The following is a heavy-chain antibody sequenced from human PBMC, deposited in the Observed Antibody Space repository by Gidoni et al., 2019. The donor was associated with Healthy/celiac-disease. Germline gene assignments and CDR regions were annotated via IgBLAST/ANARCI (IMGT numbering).Heavy chain of an antibody. V-gene: IGHV2-26*01. J-gene: IGHJ6*02. CDR3: ARIVLRYFDWLVSPRANYYYYGMDV. D-gene: IGHD3-9*01. Sequence: QVTLKESGPVLVKPTETLTLTCTVPGFSLSNARMGVSWIRQPPGKALEWLAHIFSNDEKSYSTSLKSRLTISKDTSKSQVVLTMTNMDPVDTATYYCARIVLRYFDWLVSPRANYYYYGMDVWGQGTTVTVSS. CDR2: IFSNDEK. CDR1: GFSLSNARMG.